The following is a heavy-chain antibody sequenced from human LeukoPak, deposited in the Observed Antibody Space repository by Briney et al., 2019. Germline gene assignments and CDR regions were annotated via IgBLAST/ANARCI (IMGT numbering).Heavy chain of an antibody. Sequence: SETLSLTCTVSGASISGSYWSWLRQPARKGLEWGGRVDTSGNTNYNPPLKSRVTMSVDTSKNQFSLKMTSLTAADTAVYFCARGGAAPGIFDYWGQGTLAPVSS. CDR2: VDTSGNT. V-gene: IGHV4-4*07. J-gene: IGHJ4*02. CDR1: GASISGSY. D-gene: IGHD6-13*01. CDR3: ARGGAAPGIFDY.